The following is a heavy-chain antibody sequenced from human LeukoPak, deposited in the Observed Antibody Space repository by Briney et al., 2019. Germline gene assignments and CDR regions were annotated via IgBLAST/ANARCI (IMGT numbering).Heavy chain of an antibody. Sequence: GASVKVSCKASGYTFTSYYMHWVRQAPGQGLEWMGIINPSGGSTSYAQKFQGRVTMTRDMSTSTVYMELSSLRSEDTAVYYCARESLAADGMSANFDYWGQGTLVTVSS. CDR2: INPSGGST. V-gene: IGHV1-46*01. D-gene: IGHD2-15*01. J-gene: IGHJ4*02. CDR1: GYTFTSYY. CDR3: ARESLAADGMSANFDY.